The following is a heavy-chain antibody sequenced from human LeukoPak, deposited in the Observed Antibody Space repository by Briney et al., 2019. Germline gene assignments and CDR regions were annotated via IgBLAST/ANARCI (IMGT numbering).Heavy chain of an antibody. CDR1: GGSISSYY. CDR2: INHSGRT. Sequence: SEALSLTCTVSGGSISSYYWSWIRQPPGKGLEWIGEINHSGRTNYNPSLRSRVTISVDTSKNQFSLKLSSVTAADTAVYYCARQNYGAAPLRYWGQGTLVTVSS. CDR3: ARQNYGAAPLRY. J-gene: IGHJ4*02. D-gene: IGHD4/OR15-4a*01. V-gene: IGHV4-34*01.